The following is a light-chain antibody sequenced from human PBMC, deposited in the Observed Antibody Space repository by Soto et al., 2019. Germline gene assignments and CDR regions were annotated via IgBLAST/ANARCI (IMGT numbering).Light chain of an antibody. CDR3: QQSSSIPWT. CDR2: SSS. Sequence: EILMTQSPPSLSASVGDRVTITCRASQSISRYLNWYQQRPGKAPELLMYSSSSLQTGVPSRFSGSGSGTDFTLTISSLQPEDSASYYCQQSSSIPWTFGQGTKVEIK. V-gene: IGKV1-39*01. CDR1: QSISRY. J-gene: IGKJ1*01.